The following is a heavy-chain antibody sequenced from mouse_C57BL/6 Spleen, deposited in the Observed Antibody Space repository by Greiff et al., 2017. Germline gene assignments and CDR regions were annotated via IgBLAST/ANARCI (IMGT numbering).Heavy chain of an antibody. CDR3: ARDDYDYDYAMDY. Sequence: EVQLVESGPGLVKPSQSLSLTCSVTGYSITSGYYWNWIRQFPGNKLEWMGYISYDGSNNYNPSLKNRISITRDTSKNQFFLKLNSVTTEDTATYYCARDDYDYDYAMDYWGQGTSVTVSS. D-gene: IGHD2-4*01. CDR2: ISYDGSN. V-gene: IGHV3-6*01. CDR1: GYSITSGYY. J-gene: IGHJ4*01.